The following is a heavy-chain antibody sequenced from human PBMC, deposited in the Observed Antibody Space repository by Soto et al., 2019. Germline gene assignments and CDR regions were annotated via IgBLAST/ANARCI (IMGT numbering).Heavy chain of an antibody. CDR3: ASRGGLGNYFDS. D-gene: IGHD3-16*01. CDR1: GFEIRRFG. V-gene: IGHV3-30*03. Sequence: HPGGSLRLSCAVSGFEIRRFGMYWIRQAPGKGLQWVAYISNDASNEKYVDSVKGRFSIVRDVSKNTLFLDMTSLRLEDSARYHCASRGGLGNYFDSWGQGVLVTVSS. J-gene: IGHJ4*02. CDR2: ISNDASNE.